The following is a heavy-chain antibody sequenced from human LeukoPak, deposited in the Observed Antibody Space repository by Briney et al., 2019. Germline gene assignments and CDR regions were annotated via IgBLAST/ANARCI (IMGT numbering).Heavy chain of an antibody. CDR2: INSDGSAT. J-gene: IGHJ4*02. D-gene: IGHD1-26*01. V-gene: IGHV3-74*01. CDR1: GLTFSSYW. CDR3: ARDKIVGATNFDY. Sequence: GGSLRLSCAASGLTFSSYWMHWVRQAPGKGLVWVSRINSDGSATFYADSVKGRFTISRDNAKNSLYLQMNSLRAEDTAVYYCARDKIVGATNFDYWGQGTLVTVSS.